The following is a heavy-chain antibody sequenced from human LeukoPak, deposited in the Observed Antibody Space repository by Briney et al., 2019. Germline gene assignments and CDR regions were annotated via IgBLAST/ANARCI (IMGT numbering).Heavy chain of an antibody. V-gene: IGHV4-30-4*08. J-gene: IGHJ3*02. CDR3: ARAGVVPAAINRAFDI. D-gene: IGHD2-2*02. CDR1: GGSIISGDYY. CDR2: IYHSGDT. Sequence: SQTLSLTCIVSGGSIISGDYYWSWIRQPPGKGLEWIGYIYHSGDTYYNPSLKSRVSISVDTSKNQFSLKLSSVTAADTAVYYCARAGVVPAAINRAFDIWGQGSVVTVSS.